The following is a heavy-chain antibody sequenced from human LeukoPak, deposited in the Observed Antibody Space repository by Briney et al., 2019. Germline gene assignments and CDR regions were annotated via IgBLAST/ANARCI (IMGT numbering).Heavy chain of an antibody. CDR2: ISAYNGNT. CDR1: GYTFSSYG. Sequence: GASVKASCKASGYTFSSYGISWVRQAPGQGLEWMGWISAYNGNTHYAQNFQGRVTITTDTSTSTAYMELRSLRSDDTAVYYCARSYQLPYYYYYGMDVWGQGTTVTVPS. J-gene: IGHJ6*02. D-gene: IGHD2-2*01. CDR3: ARSYQLPYYYYYGMDV. V-gene: IGHV1-18*01.